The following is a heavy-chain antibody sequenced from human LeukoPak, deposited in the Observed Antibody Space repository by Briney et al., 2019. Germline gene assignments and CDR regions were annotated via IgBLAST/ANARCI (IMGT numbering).Heavy chain of an antibody. D-gene: IGHD3-10*01. CDR1: GGSISSSSYY. J-gene: IGHJ5*02. Sequence: TTSETLSLTCTVSGGSISSSSYYWGWIRQPPGKGLEWIGSIYYSGSTYYNPSLKSRVTISVDTSKNQFSLKLSSVTAADTAVYYCARVPTVRIGGSWFDPWGQGTLVTVSS. CDR2: IYYSGST. CDR3: ARVPTVRIGGSWFDP. V-gene: IGHV4-39*01.